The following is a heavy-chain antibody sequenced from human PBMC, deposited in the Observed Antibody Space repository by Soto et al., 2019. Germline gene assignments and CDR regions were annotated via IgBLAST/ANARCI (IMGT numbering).Heavy chain of an antibody. CDR3: AKGRGSSWNADY. D-gene: IGHD6-13*01. CDR1: GFTFRSYA. J-gene: IGHJ4*02. CDR2: ISGSGNTS. Sequence: EVQLLESGGGLVQPRGSLRLSCVASGFTFRSYAMSWVRRAPGKGLEWVSAISGSGNTSYFADSVRGRFTISRDNSKDTLYLQLNNLRVDDTAEYFCAKGRGSSWNADYWGQGTLVTVAS. V-gene: IGHV3-23*01.